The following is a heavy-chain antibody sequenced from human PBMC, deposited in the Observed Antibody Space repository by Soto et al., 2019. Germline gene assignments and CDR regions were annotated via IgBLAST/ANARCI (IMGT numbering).Heavy chain of an antibody. J-gene: IGHJ4*02. CDR3: AKDRERIATRSIDY. Sequence: EVQLLESGGGLVQPGGSLRLSCAASGFTFSSYAMSWVRQAPGKGLEWVSGISGSGVSTYYADSVKGWFTISRDNSKSTLYLQMNSLRAEDTAVYYCAKDRERIATRSIDYWGQGTLVTVSS. D-gene: IGHD6-6*01. CDR2: ISGSGVST. CDR1: GFTFSSYA. V-gene: IGHV3-23*01.